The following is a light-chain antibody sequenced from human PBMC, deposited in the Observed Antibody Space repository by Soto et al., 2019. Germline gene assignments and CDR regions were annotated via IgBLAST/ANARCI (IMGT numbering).Light chain of an antibody. CDR3: QVWDSSSDHVV. Sequence: SYELTQPPSVSVAPGKTARITCGGNNIGSKSVHWYQQKPGQAPVMVIYYESDRPSGIPERFSGSNSGNTATLTISRVEAGDEADYYCQVWDSSSDHVVFGGWTKLTVL. CDR1: NIGSKS. J-gene: IGLJ2*01. CDR2: YES. V-gene: IGLV3-21*04.